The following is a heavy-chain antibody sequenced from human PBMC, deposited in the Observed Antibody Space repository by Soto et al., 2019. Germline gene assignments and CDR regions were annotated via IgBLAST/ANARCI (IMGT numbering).Heavy chain of an antibody. D-gene: IGHD3-3*01. V-gene: IGHV4-31*03. CDR1: GGSISSGGYY. Sequence: SETLSLTCTVSGGSISSGGYYWSWIRQHPGKGLEWIGYIYYSGSTYYNPSLKSRVTISVDTSKNQFSLKLSSVTAADTAVYYCARAAGGPVTIFGVVMTWFDPWGQGTLVTVSS. J-gene: IGHJ5*02. CDR3: ARAAGGPVTIFGVVMTWFDP. CDR2: IYYSGST.